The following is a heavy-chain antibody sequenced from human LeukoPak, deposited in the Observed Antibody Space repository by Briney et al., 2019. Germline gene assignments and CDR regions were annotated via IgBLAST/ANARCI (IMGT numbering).Heavy chain of an antibody. J-gene: IGHJ4*02. CDR2: IYYSGNT. CDR1: GGSFSGYY. V-gene: IGHV4-34*01. D-gene: IGHD1-26*01. CDR3: ARRGVGLSGNYPVFDY. Sequence: PSETPSLTCAVYGGSFSGYYWGWIRQPPGKGLEWIGRIYYSGNTYYNPSLKSRVTISVDTSKNQFSLNLSSVTAADTAVYYCARRGVGLSGNYPVFDYWGQGTLVTVSS.